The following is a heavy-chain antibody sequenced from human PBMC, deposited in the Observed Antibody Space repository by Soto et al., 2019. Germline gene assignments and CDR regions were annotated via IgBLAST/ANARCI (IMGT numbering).Heavy chain of an antibody. CDR2: TRDKSDSYSK. CDR3: ASSVGSCGGGGCYAGY. D-gene: IGHD2-15*01. CDR1: GFTFSDHY. Sequence: EVQLVESGGGLVQPGGSLRLSCEASGFTFSDHYMDWVRQAPGKGLEWVGRTRDKSDSYSKEDDASVKGRFIISRDDLRNSKYLQMNSLKTEDTAVYYCASSVGSCGGGGCYAGYWGQGTLVTVSS. V-gene: IGHV3-72*01. J-gene: IGHJ4*02.